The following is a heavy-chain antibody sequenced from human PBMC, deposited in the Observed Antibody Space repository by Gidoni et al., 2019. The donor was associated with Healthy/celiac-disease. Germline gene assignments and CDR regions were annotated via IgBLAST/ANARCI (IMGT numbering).Heavy chain of an antibody. Sequence: QVQLVQSGAEVKKPGSSVKVSCQASGGTFSSYALSWVRQAPGQGLEWRGGIIPIFGTANYAQKFQGRVTITADESTSTAYMELSSLRSEDTAVYYCARGVPPPYCSGGSCYRHSFDYWGQGTLVTVSS. D-gene: IGHD2-15*01. CDR2: IIPIFGTA. CDR1: GGTFSSYA. CDR3: ARGVPPPYCSGGSCYRHSFDY. J-gene: IGHJ4*02. V-gene: IGHV1-69*01.